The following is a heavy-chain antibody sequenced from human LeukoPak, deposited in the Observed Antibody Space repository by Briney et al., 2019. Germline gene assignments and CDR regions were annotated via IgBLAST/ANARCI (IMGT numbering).Heavy chain of an antibody. D-gene: IGHD2-21*02. CDR3: ASRYCGGDCYREVYYYYGMDV. Sequence: ETLSLTCAVYGGSFSGYYWSWIRQPPGKGLEWVPVIYSGGSTYYADSVKGRFTISRHNSKNTLYLQMNSLRAEDTAVYYCASRYCGGDCYREVYYYYGMDVWGQGTTVTVSS. J-gene: IGHJ6*02. CDR2: IYSGGST. CDR1: GGSFSGYY. V-gene: IGHV3-53*04.